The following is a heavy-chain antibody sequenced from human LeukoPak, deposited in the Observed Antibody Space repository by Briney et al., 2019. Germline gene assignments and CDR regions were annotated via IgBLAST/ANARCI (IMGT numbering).Heavy chain of an antibody. V-gene: IGHV4-31*03. J-gene: IGHJ2*01. CDR3: VRGRYDSSGYNYWYFDL. Sequence: PSETLSLTCTVSGGSISSGDYYWTWIRQHPGKGLECIGYIYHSGYTYYNPSLKSRVTMSLDTSKNKFSLKLSSVTAADTAVHYCVRGRYDSSGYNYWYFDLWGRGTLVTVSS. CDR2: IYHSGYT. CDR1: GGSISSGDYY. D-gene: IGHD3-22*01.